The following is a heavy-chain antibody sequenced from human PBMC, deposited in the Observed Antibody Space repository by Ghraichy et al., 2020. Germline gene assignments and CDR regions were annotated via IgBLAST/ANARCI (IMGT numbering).Heavy chain of an antibody. Sequence: GGSLTLSCAASGFTFSSYSMNWVRQAPGKGLEWVSSISSSSSYIYYADSVKGRFTISRDNAKNSLYLQMNSLRAEDTAVYYCARDEAHSSGWYHYWGQGTLVTVSS. CDR2: ISSSSSYI. D-gene: IGHD6-19*01. CDR3: ARDEAHSSGWYHY. CDR1: GFTFSSYS. J-gene: IGHJ4*02. V-gene: IGHV3-21*01.